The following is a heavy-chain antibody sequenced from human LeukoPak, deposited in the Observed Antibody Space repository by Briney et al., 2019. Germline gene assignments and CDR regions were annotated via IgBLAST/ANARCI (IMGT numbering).Heavy chain of an antibody. CDR2: INPNSGGT. D-gene: IGHD6-13*01. V-gene: IGHV1-2*02. CDR3: ARSPRVISSWYLVFDY. CDR1: GYTFTDYY. Sequence: GASVKVSCKASGYTFTDYYMHWVRQAPGQGLEWMGWINPNSGGTNYAQKFQGRVTMTRDTSISTAYMELSRLRSDDTAVYYCARSPRVISSWYLVFDYWGQGTLVTVSS. J-gene: IGHJ4*02.